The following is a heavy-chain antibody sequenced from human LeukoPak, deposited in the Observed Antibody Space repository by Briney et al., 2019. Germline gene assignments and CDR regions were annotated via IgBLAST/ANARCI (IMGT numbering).Heavy chain of an antibody. V-gene: IGHV3-9*03. Sequence: PGRSLRLSCAASGFTFDDYAMHWVRQAPGKGLEWVSGISWNSGSIGYADSVKGRFTISRDNAKNSLYLQMNGLRADDMALYYCAKGLTAAVPNSYMDVWGKGTAVTVSS. CDR1: GFTFDDYA. J-gene: IGHJ6*03. D-gene: IGHD6-13*01. CDR3: AKGLTAAVPNSYMDV. CDR2: ISWNSGSI.